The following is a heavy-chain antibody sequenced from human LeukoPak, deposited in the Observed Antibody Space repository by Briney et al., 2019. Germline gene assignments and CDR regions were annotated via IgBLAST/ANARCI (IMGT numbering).Heavy chain of an antibody. CDR3: ASKAPNCGGDCQFEGYYYYYMDV. Sequence: SETLSLTCTVSGGSISSYYWSWIRQPPGKGLEWIGYIYYSGSTNYNPSLKSRVTISVDTSKNQFSLKLSSVTAADTVVYYCASKAPNCGGDCQFEGYYYYYMDVWGKGTTVTVSS. CDR1: GGSISSYY. CDR2: IYYSGST. V-gene: IGHV4-59*01. D-gene: IGHD2-21*01. J-gene: IGHJ6*03.